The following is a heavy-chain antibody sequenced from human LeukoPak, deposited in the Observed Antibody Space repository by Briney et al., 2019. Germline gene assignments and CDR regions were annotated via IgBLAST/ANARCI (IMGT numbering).Heavy chain of an antibody. Sequence: TSETLSLTCTVSGGSFSSQYWSWIRQSPGKGLEWIGYIDPTGLTSYNPSLNSRVTISEDTSKNQFSLKVRSVTTADTAVYFCARQTPYHGNHYFDYWGQGTLVTVSS. D-gene: IGHD1-14*01. J-gene: IGHJ4*02. CDR1: GGSFSSQY. CDR3: ARQTPYHGNHYFDY. V-gene: IGHV4-4*09. CDR2: IDPTGLT.